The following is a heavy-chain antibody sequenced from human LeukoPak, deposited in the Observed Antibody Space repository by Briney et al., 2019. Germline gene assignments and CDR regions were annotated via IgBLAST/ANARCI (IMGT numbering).Heavy chain of an antibody. CDR2: FPPKNGEA. Sequence: GASVKVSCKVSGDTLTELSTNWVRQAPGQGLEWMGGFPPKNGEAIYAQKFQGRVTMTEDTSTDTAYMELRSLTSDDTAVYYCARDRGGSFWDFDYWGQGTLVTVSS. CDR1: GDTLTELS. D-gene: IGHD1-26*01. V-gene: IGHV1-24*01. CDR3: ARDRGGSFWDFDY. J-gene: IGHJ4*02.